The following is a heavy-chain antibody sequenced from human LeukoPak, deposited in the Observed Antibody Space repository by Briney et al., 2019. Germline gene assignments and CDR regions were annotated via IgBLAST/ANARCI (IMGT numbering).Heavy chain of an antibody. Sequence: GGSLRLSCAASGCTFSSYALSWVRQAPGKGLEWVSAISVSGGSTYYADSVKGRFTISRDNSKNTLYLQMNSLRAEDTAVYYCASTHLGYCSSASCQNDYWGQGTLVTVSS. CDR2: ISVSGGST. J-gene: IGHJ4*02. D-gene: IGHD2-2*01. V-gene: IGHV3-23*01. CDR3: ASTHLGYCSSASCQNDY. CDR1: GCTFSSYA.